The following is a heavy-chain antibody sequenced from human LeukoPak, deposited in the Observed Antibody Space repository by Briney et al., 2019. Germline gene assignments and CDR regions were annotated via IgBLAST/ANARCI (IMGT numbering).Heavy chain of an antibody. CDR1: GVSISRYY. CDR3: TRGAGWLIDY. J-gene: IGHJ4*02. D-gene: IGHD3-16*01. V-gene: IGHV4-59*01. CDR2: FYNSGRS. Sequence: PSETLSLTCTVSGVSISRYYWTWIRQPPGKGLEWIGYFYNSGRSTYNPSLKSRVTISADTSKNHFSLKLNSVTTADTAVYYCTRGAGWLIDYWGQGILVTVSS.